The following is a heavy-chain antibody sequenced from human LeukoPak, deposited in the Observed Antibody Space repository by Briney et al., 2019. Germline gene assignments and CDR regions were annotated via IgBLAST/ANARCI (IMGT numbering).Heavy chain of an antibody. Sequence: SETLSLTCTVSGGSISSYYWSWIRQPPGKGLEWIGYIYYSGSTNYNPSLKSRVTISVDTSKNQFSLKLSSVTAADTAVYYCARDDGSGWYPDIWGQGTMVTVSS. J-gene: IGHJ3*02. V-gene: IGHV4-59*01. CDR2: IYYSGST. CDR1: GGSISSYY. D-gene: IGHD6-19*01. CDR3: ARDDGSGWYPDI.